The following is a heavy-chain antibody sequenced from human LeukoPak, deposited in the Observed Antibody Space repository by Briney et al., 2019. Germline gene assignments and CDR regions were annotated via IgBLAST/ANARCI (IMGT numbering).Heavy chain of an antibody. D-gene: IGHD3-10*01. V-gene: IGHV4-30-4*08. Sequence: SETLSLTCTVSGGSISSGGYYWSWIRQPPGKGLEWIGYIYCSGSTYYNPSLKSRVTISVDTSKNQFSLKLSSVTAADTAVYYCARVRGVLNDAFDIWGQGTMVTVSS. J-gene: IGHJ3*02. CDR1: GGSISSGGYY. CDR3: ARVRGVLNDAFDI. CDR2: IYCSGST.